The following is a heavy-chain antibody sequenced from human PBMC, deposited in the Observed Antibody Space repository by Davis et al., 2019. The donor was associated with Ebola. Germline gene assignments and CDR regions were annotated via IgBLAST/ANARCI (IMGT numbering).Heavy chain of an antibody. CDR2: TSYDGSNK. CDR1: GFTFSSYS. CDR3: ARAIYYYDSSGYSDY. Sequence: GESLKISCEASGFTFSSYSMNWVRQAPGKGLEWVAVTSYDGSNKNYADSVKGRFTISRDNSKNTLYLQMNSLRAEDTAVYYCARAIYYYDSSGYSDYWGQGTLVTVSS. V-gene: IGHV3-30*03. J-gene: IGHJ4*02. D-gene: IGHD3-22*01.